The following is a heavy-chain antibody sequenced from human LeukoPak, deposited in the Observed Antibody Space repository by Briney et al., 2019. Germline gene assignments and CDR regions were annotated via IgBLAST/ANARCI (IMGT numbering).Heavy chain of an antibody. V-gene: IGHV4-39*01. Sequence: KPSETLSLTCTVSGGSISSSSYYWGWIRQPPGKGLEWIGSIYYGGSTYYNPSLKSRVTISVDTSKNQFSLKLSSVTAADTAVYYCASYPRHYYDSSGLCWGQGTLVTVSS. CDR3: ASYPRHYYDSSGLC. J-gene: IGHJ4*02. D-gene: IGHD3-22*01. CDR2: IYYGGST. CDR1: GGSISSSSYY.